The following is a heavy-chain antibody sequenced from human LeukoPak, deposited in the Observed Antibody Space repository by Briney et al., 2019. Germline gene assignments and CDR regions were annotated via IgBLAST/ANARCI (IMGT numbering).Heavy chain of an antibody. J-gene: IGHJ5*02. D-gene: IGHD3-16*02. CDR2: INPNSGGT. V-gene: IGHV1-2*02. CDR3: ATLEGLWGSSRPYNWFDP. Sequence: ASVKVSCKASGYTSTGHYMHWVRQAPGQGLEWMGWINPNSGGTNYAQKFQGRVTMTRDTSINTAYMELSRLRFDDTAVYYCATLEGLWGSSRPYNWFDPWGQGTLVTVSS. CDR1: GYTSTGHY.